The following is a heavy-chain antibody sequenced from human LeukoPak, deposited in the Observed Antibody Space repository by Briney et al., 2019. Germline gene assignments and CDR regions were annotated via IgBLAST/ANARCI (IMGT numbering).Heavy chain of an antibody. CDR1: GFTFSSYA. V-gene: IGHV3-30-3*01. CDR2: ISYDGSNK. J-gene: IGHJ4*02. Sequence: GRSLRLSCAASGFTFSSYAMHCVRQAPGKGLEWVAVISYDGSNKYYADSVKGRFTISRDNSKNTLYLQMNSLRAEDTAVYYCARGSGVWGSYRYTVDYWGQGTLVTVSS. CDR3: ARGSGVWGSYRYTVDY. D-gene: IGHD3-16*02.